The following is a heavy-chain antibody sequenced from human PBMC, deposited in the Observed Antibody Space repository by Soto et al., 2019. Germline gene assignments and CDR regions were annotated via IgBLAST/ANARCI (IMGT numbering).Heavy chain of an antibody. Sequence: PGGSLRLSCAASGFTFSDYYMSWIRQAPGKGLEWVSYISSSGSTIYYADSVKGRFTISRDNAKNSLYLQMNSLRAEDTAVYYCAREGIVVVVAAPLDYWGQGTLVTVSS. J-gene: IGHJ4*02. CDR3: AREGIVVVVAAPLDY. D-gene: IGHD2-15*01. CDR1: GFTFSDYY. V-gene: IGHV3-11*04. CDR2: ISSSGSTI.